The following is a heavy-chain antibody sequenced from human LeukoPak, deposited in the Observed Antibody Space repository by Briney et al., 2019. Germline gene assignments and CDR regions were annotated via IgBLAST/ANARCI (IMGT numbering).Heavy chain of an antibody. Sequence: SVKVSCKTSGYRFTGYYMHWVRQAPGQGLEWMGGIIPIFGTANYAQKFQGRVTITADESTSTAYMELSSLRSEDTAVYYCARDGSVGSWFDPWGQGTLVTVSS. CDR1: GYRFTGYY. D-gene: IGHD1-1*01. CDR3: ARDGSVGSWFDP. J-gene: IGHJ5*02. V-gene: IGHV1-69*13. CDR2: IIPIFGTA.